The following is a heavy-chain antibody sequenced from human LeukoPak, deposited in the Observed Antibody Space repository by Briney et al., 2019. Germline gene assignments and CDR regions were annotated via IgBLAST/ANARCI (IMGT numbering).Heavy chain of an antibody. Sequence: PGGSLRLSCAASGFTFSSYEMNWVRQAPGKGLEWVSYSSSGGSALYYADSVKGRFTISRDNAKSSLYLQMNSLRAEDTAVYYCAGFCSGGSCYSTDAFDIWGQGTMVTVSS. CDR3: AGFCSGGSCYSTDAFDI. V-gene: IGHV3-48*03. D-gene: IGHD2-15*01. CDR2: SSSGGSAL. J-gene: IGHJ3*02. CDR1: GFTFSSYE.